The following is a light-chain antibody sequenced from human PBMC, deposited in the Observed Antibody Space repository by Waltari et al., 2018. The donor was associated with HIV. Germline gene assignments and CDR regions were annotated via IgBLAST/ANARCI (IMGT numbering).Light chain of an antibody. V-gene: IGKV3-20*01. CDR3: QQNDRSPYT. CDR2: GAS. J-gene: IGKJ2*01. CDR1: QSVGSSY. Sequence: EIVLTQSPGTLSLSPGEGATLSCRASQSVGSSYLAWYQQKPGQAPRLLMYGASNRATGIADRFSGRGSGTDFTLTISGLEPEDFAVYYCQQNDRSPYTFGQGTKLEIK.